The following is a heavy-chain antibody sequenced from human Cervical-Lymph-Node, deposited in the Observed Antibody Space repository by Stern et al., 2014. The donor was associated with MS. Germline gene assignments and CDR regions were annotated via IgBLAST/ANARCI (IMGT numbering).Heavy chain of an antibody. CDR3: ARDLRLGLQKDLY. CDR2: IIPLANTI. Sequence: QVQLVESGPEAKKPNSSVKISCQTSGATLSRFAFNWVRQAPGQGFEWVGRIIPLANTINYAQRFQGRVTLTADSVTNTVYMELRSLRPDDTATYYCARDLRLGLQKDLYWGQGTLVTVS. D-gene: IGHD1-26*01. CDR1: GATLSRFA. J-gene: IGHJ4*02. V-gene: IGHV1-69*06.